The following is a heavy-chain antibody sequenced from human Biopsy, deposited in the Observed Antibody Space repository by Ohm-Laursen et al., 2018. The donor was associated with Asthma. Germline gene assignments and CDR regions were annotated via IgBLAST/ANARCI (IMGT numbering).Heavy chain of an antibody. CDR2: ISCGGKT. V-gene: IGHV4-39*01. CDR1: GGSMTPTSHY. Sequence: PSETLSLTCTVSGGSMTPTSHYWDWIRQAPGKGLEWIGYISCGGKTSYNPSLKNRVTISRDTSKNQFSLRLTSVTAADTAVYFCARRITIFGVVQKDHGMDAWGQGTTVIVSS. CDR3: ARRITIFGVVQKDHGMDA. D-gene: IGHD3-3*01. J-gene: IGHJ6*02.